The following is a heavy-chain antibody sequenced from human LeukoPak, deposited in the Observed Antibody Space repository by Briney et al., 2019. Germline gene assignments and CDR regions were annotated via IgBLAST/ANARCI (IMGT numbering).Heavy chain of an antibody. V-gene: IGHV3-7*02. D-gene: IGHD2-15*01. CDR1: GFTFSNYW. J-gene: IGHJ3*02. CDR3: AGGYCCGGSCYLDDAFDI. CDR2: IKENGGAI. Sequence: PGGSLRLSCAASGFTFSNYWMSWVRQAPGKGLEWVAKIKENGGAIYNVGPVRGRFTISRDNAKNSLFLQMNSLRAEETAVYYCAGGYCCGGSCYLDDAFDIWGQGTMVTVSS.